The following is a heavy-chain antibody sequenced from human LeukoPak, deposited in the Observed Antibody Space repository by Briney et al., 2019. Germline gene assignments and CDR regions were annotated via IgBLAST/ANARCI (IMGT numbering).Heavy chain of an antibody. CDR3: ARLRTTNPI. D-gene: IGHD1-1*01. CDR2: IYTSGST. J-gene: IGHJ4*02. CDR1: GGSISSYY. Sequence: SETLSLTCTVSGGSISSYYWSWIRQPAGKGLEWIGRIYTSGSTNYNPSLESRASISVDTSKNQFSLKLSSVAAADTAVYYCARLRTTNPIWGQGTLVTVSS. V-gene: IGHV4-4*07.